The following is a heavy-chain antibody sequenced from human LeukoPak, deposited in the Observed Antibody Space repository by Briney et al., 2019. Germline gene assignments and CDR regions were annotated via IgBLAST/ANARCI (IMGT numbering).Heavy chain of an antibody. V-gene: IGHV3-21*01. J-gene: IGHJ6*02. Sequence: GGSLRLSCVAYGFNFRDYSMNWVRQAPGKGLDWVSGISGTSGYMYYGDSVKGRFTVSRDNAKNSLYLQMESLRVEDTAVYYCARGDYDFWSGYLNYYYYYGMDVWGQGTTVTVSS. D-gene: IGHD3-3*01. CDR3: ARGDYDFWSGYLNYYYYYGMDV. CDR2: ISGTSGYM. CDR1: GFNFRDYS.